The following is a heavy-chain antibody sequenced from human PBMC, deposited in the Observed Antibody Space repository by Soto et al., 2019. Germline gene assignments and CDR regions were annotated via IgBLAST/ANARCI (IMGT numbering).Heavy chain of an antibody. V-gene: IGHV3-23*01. CDR3: AKAAAAASYYYYYYMDV. J-gene: IGHJ6*03. CDR2: ISGSGGST. CDR1: GFTFSSYA. Sequence: EVQLLESGGGLVQPGGSLRLSCAASGFTFSSYAMSWVRQAPGKGLEWVSAISGSGGSTYYADSVKGRFTISRDNSKNTLYLQMNSVRAEDTAVYYCAKAAAAASYYYYYYMDVWGKGTTVTVSS. D-gene: IGHD6-13*01.